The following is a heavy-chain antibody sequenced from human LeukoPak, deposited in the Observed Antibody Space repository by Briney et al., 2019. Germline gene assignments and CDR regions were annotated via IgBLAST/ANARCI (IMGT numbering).Heavy chain of an antibody. Sequence: RGSLRLSCAASGFIFSAYSMNWVRQAPGKGLEWLSYISDSSDIIYYADSVKGRFTISRDNAKDSLYLQMNSLRAEDTAIYYCARGYSGTYPNVWGQGTVVTVSS. D-gene: IGHD1-26*01. CDR2: ISDSSDII. CDR3: ARGYSGTYPNV. CDR1: GFIFSAYS. J-gene: IGHJ3*01. V-gene: IGHV3-48*04.